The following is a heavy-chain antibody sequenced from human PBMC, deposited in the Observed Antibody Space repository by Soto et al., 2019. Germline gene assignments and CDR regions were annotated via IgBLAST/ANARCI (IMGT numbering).Heavy chain of an antibody. CDR3: VRDGTKTLLDWFEP. V-gene: IGHV4-4*07. Sequence: SETLSPTCTVSGASISGFYWSCIRKSAGKGLEWIVRIYATGTNDYNPSLKSRVMMSVDTSKKQFSLKLRSVTAADTAVYYCVRDGTKTLLDWFEPWAQGIAVTLSS. J-gene: IGHJ5*02. D-gene: IGHD1-1*01. CDR2: IYATGTN. CDR1: GASISGFY.